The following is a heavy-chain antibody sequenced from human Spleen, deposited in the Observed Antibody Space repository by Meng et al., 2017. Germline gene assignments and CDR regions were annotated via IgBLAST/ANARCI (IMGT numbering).Heavy chain of an antibody. CDR3: ARRHYGSGTYYDRTINWFDP. J-gene: IGHJ5*02. D-gene: IGHD3-10*01. V-gene: IGHV4-34*01. Sequence: SETLSLTCAVYGGSFSGYFWSWIRQPPGKGLEWIGEIYHSGSTNYNPSLKSRVTISLDTSMKHFSLKLSSVTAADTALYYCARRHYGSGTYYDRTINWFDPWGQGTLVTVSS. CDR1: GGSFSGYF. CDR2: IYHSGST.